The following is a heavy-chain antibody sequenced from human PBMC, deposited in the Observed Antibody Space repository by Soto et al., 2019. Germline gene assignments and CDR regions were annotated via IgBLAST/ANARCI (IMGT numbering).Heavy chain of an antibody. CDR2: ISYDGSNK. Sequence: GGSLRLSCAASGFTFSSYAMHWVRQAPGKGLEWVAVISYDGSNKYYADSVKDRFTISRDNSKNTLYLQMNSPRAEDTAVYYCARDVVYDGGGYYNDYWGQGTLVTVSS. J-gene: IGHJ4*02. D-gene: IGHD3-22*01. CDR1: GFTFSSYA. V-gene: IGHV3-30-3*01. CDR3: ARDVVYDGGGYYNDY.